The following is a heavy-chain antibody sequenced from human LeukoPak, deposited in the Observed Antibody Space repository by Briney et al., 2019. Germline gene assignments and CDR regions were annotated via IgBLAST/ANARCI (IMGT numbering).Heavy chain of an antibody. V-gene: IGHV4-4*02. CDR2: IYHSGST. J-gene: IGHJ6*02. Sequence: PSGTLSLTCAVSGGSISSSNWWSWVRQPPGKGLEWIGEIYHSGSTNYNPSLKSRVTISVGKSKNQFSLKLSSVTAADTAVYYCARRVAAYYYYGMDVWGQGTTVTVSS. D-gene: IGHD6-19*01. CDR1: GGSISSSNW. CDR3: ARRVAAYYYYGMDV.